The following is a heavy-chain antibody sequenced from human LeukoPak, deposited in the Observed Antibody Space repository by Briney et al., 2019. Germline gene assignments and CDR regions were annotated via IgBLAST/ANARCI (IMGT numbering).Heavy chain of an antibody. CDR2: ISSGSSFI. Sequence: GGSLRLSRAASGFTFSTYSMNWVRQAPGKGLEWVSSISSGSSFIYYADSVKGRFTISRDNAKNSLFLQMNSLRAEDTAVYYCARESSGYFYWGQGTLVTVSS. CDR3: ARESSGYFY. D-gene: IGHD3-22*01. J-gene: IGHJ4*02. CDR1: GFTFSTYS. V-gene: IGHV3-21*01.